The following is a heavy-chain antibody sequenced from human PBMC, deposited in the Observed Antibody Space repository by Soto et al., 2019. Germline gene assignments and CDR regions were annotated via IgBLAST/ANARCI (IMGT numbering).Heavy chain of an antibody. V-gene: IGHV3-30-3*01. CDR1: GFNFKAYG. CDR3: SGGGGGLSLTLFDY. CDR2: ISTDGTNQ. Sequence: GGSLRLSCVASGFNFKAYGMHWVRQAPGKGLEWVADISTDGTNQHHADSVKGRFTISRDNFKNTLYLQMNRLRPEDTAVYFCSGGGGGLSLTLFDYWGQGTLVTVSS. D-gene: IGHD3-16*02. J-gene: IGHJ4*02.